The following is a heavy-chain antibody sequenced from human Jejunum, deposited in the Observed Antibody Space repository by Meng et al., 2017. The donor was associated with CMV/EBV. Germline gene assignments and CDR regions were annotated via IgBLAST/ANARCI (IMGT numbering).Heavy chain of an antibody. V-gene: IGHV3-21*01. CDR2: ISSSSTYI. J-gene: IGHJ4*02. CDR3: ARDTSPTYYYDSRSYDS. Sequence: FSGYNMNWVRQAPGKGLEWISSISSSSTYIYYADSVKGRFTMSRDNAKSSLYLQMNNLRVEDTAVYYCARDTSPTYYYDSRSYDSWGQGTLVTVSS. CDR1: FSGYN. D-gene: IGHD3-22*01.